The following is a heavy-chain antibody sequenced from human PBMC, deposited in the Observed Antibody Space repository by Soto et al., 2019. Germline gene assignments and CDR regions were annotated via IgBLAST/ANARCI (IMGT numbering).Heavy chain of an antibody. CDR2: ISWNSGSI. D-gene: IGHD2-15*01. CDR1: GFTFDDYA. CDR3: AKDRGYCSGGSCYPLDAFDI. Sequence: LRLSCAASGFTFDDYAMHWVRQAPGKGLEWVSGISWNSGSIGYADSVKGRFTISRDNAKNSLYLQMNSLRAEDTALYYCAKDRGYCSGGSCYPLDAFDIWGQGTMVTVSS. V-gene: IGHV3-9*01. J-gene: IGHJ3*02.